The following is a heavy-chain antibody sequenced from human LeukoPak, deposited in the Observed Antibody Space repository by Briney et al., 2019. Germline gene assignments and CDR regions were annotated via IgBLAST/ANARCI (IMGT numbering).Heavy chain of an antibody. D-gene: IGHD3-3*01. J-gene: IGHJ4*02. CDR3: ARGSPNDFWSGFDY. Sequence: GRSLRLSCAASGFTFSSYGMHWVRQAPGKGLEWVAVMWYDGSNKYYVDSVKGRFTISRDNSKNTLYLQMNSLRAEDTAVYYCARGSPNDFWSGFDYWGQGTLVTVSS. V-gene: IGHV3-33*01. CDR1: GFTFSSYG. CDR2: MWYDGSNK.